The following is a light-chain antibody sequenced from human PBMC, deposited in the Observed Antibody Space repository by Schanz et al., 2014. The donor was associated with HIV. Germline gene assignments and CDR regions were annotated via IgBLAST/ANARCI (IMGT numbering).Light chain of an antibody. V-gene: IGLV6-57*04. Sequence: NFMVTQPHSVSESPGKTVTISCTRSSGTIASSSVQWYQQRPGRAPTIVIYDNDERPSGVPDRFSGSIDSSSNSASLTISGLKTDDEADYYCQSSDASNPVVFGGGTKLTVL. J-gene: IGLJ3*02. CDR3: QSSDASNPVV. CDR1: SGTIASSS. CDR2: DND.